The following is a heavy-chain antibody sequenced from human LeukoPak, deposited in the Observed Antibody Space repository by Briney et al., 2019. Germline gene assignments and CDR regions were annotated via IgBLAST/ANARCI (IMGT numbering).Heavy chain of an antibody. CDR3: ARGHSSSWYRRSDAFEI. CDR1: GDSISSSTYY. D-gene: IGHD6-13*01. Sequence: PSETLSLTCTVSGDSISSSTYYWGWIRQPPGKGLEWIGSIYSSGSTYYNPSLQSRVTIAMDTAKNQFSLSLNSVTAADTAVYLCARGHSSSWYRRSDAFEIWGQGTMVTVSS. J-gene: IGHJ3*02. V-gene: IGHV4-39*07. CDR2: IYSSGST.